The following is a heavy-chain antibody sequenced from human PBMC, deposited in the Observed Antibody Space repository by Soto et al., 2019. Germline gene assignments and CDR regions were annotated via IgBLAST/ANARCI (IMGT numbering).Heavy chain of an antibody. V-gene: IGHV4-39*01. CDR1: GGSISSSSYY. Sequence: PSETLSLTCTVSGGSISSSSYYWGWIRQPPGKGLEWIGSIYYSGSTYYNPSLKSRVTISVDTSKNQFSLKLSSVTAADTAVYYCARRGYYYDSSGYYFEWGKGTLVTVSS. CDR2: IYYSGST. D-gene: IGHD3-22*01. CDR3: ARRGYYYDSSGYYFE. J-gene: IGHJ4*02.